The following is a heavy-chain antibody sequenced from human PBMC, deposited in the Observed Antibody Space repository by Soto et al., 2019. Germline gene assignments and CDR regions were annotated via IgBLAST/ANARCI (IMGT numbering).Heavy chain of an antibody. CDR3: ARDGQYRTDGFDV. D-gene: IGHD6-6*01. V-gene: IGHV3-48*01. J-gene: IGHJ3*01. Sequence: GGSLRLSCVASGFTFSSYSMNWVRQAPGKGLEWVSYISSSSSTIYYADSVKGRFTISRDNAKNSLYLQMNSLRAEDTVVYYCARDGQYRTDGFDVWGQGTMVTVSS. CDR2: ISSSSSTI. CDR1: GFTFSSYS.